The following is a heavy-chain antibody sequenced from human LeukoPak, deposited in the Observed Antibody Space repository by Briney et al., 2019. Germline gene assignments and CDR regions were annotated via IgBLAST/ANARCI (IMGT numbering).Heavy chain of an antibody. Sequence: GGFLRLSCAASGFTFSSYCMHWVRHAPGKGLEWVVLIWYDGSNKYYADSVKGRLTISRDNSKNTLYLQMNSLRAEDTAVYYCAREGPRGNSQFDYWGQGTLVTVSS. CDR1: GFTFSSYC. V-gene: IGHV3-33*01. CDR2: IWYDGSNK. CDR3: AREGPRGNSQFDY. D-gene: IGHD2/OR15-2a*01. J-gene: IGHJ4*02.